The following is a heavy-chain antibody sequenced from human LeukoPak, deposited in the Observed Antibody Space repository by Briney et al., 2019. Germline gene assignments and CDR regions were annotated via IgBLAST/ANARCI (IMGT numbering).Heavy chain of an antibody. D-gene: IGHD1-14*01. CDR3: AKDVRTKRPPPEGFDY. CDR1: GFSSSSYT. Sequence: RGSPRLSPAASGFSSSSYTMSSVRQAPREGLGRVSAIRSTDAGPYTADSVRGRFTKSRDNSKNTQFLQMNSLRVDDTAVYYCAKDVRTKRPPPEGFDYWGQGTLVTVSS. J-gene: IGHJ4*02. V-gene: IGHV3-23*01. CDR2: IRSTDAGP.